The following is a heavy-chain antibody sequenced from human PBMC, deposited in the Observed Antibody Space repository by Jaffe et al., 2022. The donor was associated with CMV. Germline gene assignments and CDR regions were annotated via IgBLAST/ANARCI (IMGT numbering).Heavy chain of an antibody. CDR2: IWYDGSNK. Sequence: QVQLVESGGGVVQPGRSLRLSCAASGFTFSSYGMHWVRQAPGKGLEWVAVIWYDGSNKYYADSVKGRFTISRDNSKNTLYLQMNSLRAEDTAVYYCARERSYYYDSSGYYLFYYYGMDVWGQGTTVTVSS. J-gene: IGHJ6*02. D-gene: IGHD3-22*01. CDR1: GFTFSSYG. CDR3: ARERSYYYDSSGYYLFYYYGMDV. V-gene: IGHV3-33*01.